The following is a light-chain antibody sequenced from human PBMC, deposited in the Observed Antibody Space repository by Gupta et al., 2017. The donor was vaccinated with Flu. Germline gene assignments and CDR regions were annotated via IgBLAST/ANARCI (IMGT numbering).Light chain of an antibody. CDR1: QSVSSW. CDR2: TAF. CDR3: QQHSTCPWT. V-gene: IGKV1-5*03. J-gene: IGKJ1*01. Sequence: GARLTITSRDSQSVSSWSWWQQQTPGTPPNLLYHTAFRVKSVVASRCSGSGARTEFIPTISSLQPDDFATYHCQQHSTCPWTFGPGTKVEIK.